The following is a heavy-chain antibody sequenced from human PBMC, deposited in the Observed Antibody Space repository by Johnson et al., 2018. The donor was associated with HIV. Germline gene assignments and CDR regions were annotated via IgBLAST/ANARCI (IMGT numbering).Heavy chain of an antibody. Sequence: VQLVESGGGSVKPGGSLRLSCAASGFSFTNAWMSWVRQAPGKGLEWVGHIKRKSDGGTTDYAAPVKGRFTISRDDSKNMLYLQMKSLKTEDTAVYYCSTVGYDVWSGFLGHDAFDMWGQGTMVTVSS. V-gene: IGHV3-15*01. J-gene: IGHJ3*02. CDR1: GFSFTNAW. CDR2: IKRKSDGGTT. CDR3: STVGYDVWSGFLGHDAFDM. D-gene: IGHD3-3*01.